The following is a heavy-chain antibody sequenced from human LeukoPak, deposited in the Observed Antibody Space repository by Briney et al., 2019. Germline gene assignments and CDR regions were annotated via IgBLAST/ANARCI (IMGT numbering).Heavy chain of an antibody. CDR3: ARAPYDILTGYYLQGFDY. Sequence: GASVKVSCKASGYTFTVYYMHWVRQAPGQGLEWMGRINPNSGGTNYAQKFQGRVTITAGESTSTAYMELSSLRSEDTAVYYCARAPYDILTGYYLQGFDYWGQGTLVTVSS. J-gene: IGHJ4*02. CDR2: INPNSGGT. V-gene: IGHV1-2*06. D-gene: IGHD3-9*01. CDR1: GYTFTVYY.